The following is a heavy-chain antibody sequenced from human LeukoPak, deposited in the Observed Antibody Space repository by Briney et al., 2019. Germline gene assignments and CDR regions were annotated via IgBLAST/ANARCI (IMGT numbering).Heavy chain of an antibody. CDR1: GGSLSSHY. D-gene: IGHD2-2*01. Sequence: SETLSLTCSVSGGSLSSHYWSWIRQPPGKGLELIGHIHDTGSTFYNPSLRGRVAISLDTSNNQFSLKLTSMTAADTAVYYCARFSSGCSTSSCYLTYWGQGTLVTVS. J-gene: IGHJ4*02. V-gene: IGHV4-59*11. CDR2: IHDTGST. CDR3: ARFSSGCSTSSCYLTY.